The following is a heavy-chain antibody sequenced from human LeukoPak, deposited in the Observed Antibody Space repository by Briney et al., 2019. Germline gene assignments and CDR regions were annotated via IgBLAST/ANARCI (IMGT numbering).Heavy chain of an antibody. CDR1: GYTFTGHY. CDR3: ARARQGAGTYAFDI. J-gene: IGHJ3*02. D-gene: IGHD6-13*01. V-gene: IGHV1-2*02. Sequence: ASVKVSCKASGYTFTGHYMQWVRQAPGQGPEWMGWISPNSGDTLHAQKFQGRVTMARDTSINTAYMELSNLRSDDTAVYYCARARQGAGTYAFDIWGQGTMVTVSS. CDR2: ISPNSGDT.